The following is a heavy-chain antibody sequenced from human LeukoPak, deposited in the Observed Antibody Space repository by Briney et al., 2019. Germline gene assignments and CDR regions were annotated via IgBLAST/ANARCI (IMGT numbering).Heavy chain of an antibody. CDR2: INQNGGDK. CDR3: ARDVYGYTYGYYDY. CDR1: GFTFSRFW. V-gene: IGHV3-7*04. D-gene: IGHD5-18*01. J-gene: IGHJ4*02. Sequence: GGSLRLSCAASGFTFSRFWMSWVRQARGKGLEWVANINQNGGDKYYVDSVKGRFTISRDNAKNSLDLQMNSLRAEDTAVYYCARDVYGYTYGYYDYWGQGILVTVSS.